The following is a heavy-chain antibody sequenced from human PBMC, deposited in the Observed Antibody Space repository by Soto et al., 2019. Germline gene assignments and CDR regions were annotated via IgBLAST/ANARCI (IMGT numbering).Heavy chain of an antibody. V-gene: IGHV4-59*01. CDR2: IYYSGST. D-gene: IGHD2-15*01. CDR3: ARACSGGSCYSGHYFDY. J-gene: IGHJ4*02. CDR1: GGSISSYY. Sequence: QVQLQESGPGLVKPSETLSLTCTVSGGSISSYYWSWIRQPPGKGLEWIGYIYYSGSTNYNPSLKSRVTISVDTSKNQFSLKLSSVTAADTAVYYCARACSGGSCYSGHYFDYWGQGTLVTVSS.